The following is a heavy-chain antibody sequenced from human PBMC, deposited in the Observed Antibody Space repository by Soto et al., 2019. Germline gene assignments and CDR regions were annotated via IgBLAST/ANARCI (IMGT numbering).Heavy chain of an antibody. J-gene: IGHJ4*02. CDR2: TYYSGNT. CDR1: GGSISSGGYY. CDR3: ARLSSSCWSIDY. D-gene: IGHD6-19*01. V-gene: IGHV4-31*03. Sequence: SETLSLTCTVSGGSISSGGYYWNWIRQHPGKGLEWIGYTYYSGNTYYNPSLNSRVTISADTSKNQFSLKLSSVTAADTAVYYCARLSSSCWSIDYWGQGTLFTVSS.